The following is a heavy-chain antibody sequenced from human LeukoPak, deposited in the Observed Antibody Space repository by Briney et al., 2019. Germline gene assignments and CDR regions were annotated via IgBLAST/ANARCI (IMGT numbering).Heavy chain of an antibody. CDR3: ARMVVPAAHYYYYYYMDV. Sequence: GASVKVSCKASGYTFTSYGISWVRQAPGQGLEWMGWISAYNGNTNYAQKLQGRVTMTTDTSTSTAYMELRSLRSDDTAVYYCARMVVPAAHYYYYYYMDVWGEGTTVTVSS. CDR1: GYTFTSYG. D-gene: IGHD2-2*01. V-gene: IGHV1-18*01. CDR2: ISAYNGNT. J-gene: IGHJ6*03.